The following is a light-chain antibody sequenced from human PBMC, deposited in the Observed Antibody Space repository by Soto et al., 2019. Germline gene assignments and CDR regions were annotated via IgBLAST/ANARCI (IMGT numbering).Light chain of an antibody. CDR2: GAS. V-gene: IGKV3-20*01. J-gene: IGKJ3*01. Sequence: EIVLTQSPGTLSLSPGERATLSCRASQSVSNSFLAWYQQKPGQTPRLLIHGASRRAPGISDRFSGSGSGTDFTLTISRLEPEDSALYYCQQYGGSPFTFGPGTTVDIK. CDR3: QQYGGSPFT. CDR1: QSVSNSF.